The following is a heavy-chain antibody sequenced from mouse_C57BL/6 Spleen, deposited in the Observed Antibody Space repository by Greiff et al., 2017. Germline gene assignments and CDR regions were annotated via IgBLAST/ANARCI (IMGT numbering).Heavy chain of an antibody. CDR1: GFTFSNYW. D-gene: IGHD1-1*01. J-gene: IGHJ3*01. CDR2: IRLKSDNYAT. V-gene: IGHV6-3*01. CDR3: TDYGSSQQGFAY. Sequence: EVKLEESGGGLVQPGGSMKLSCVASGFTFSNYWMNWVRQSPEKGLEWVAQIRLKSDNYATHYAESVKGRFTISRDDSKISVYLQMNNVRAEDTGIYYCTDYGSSQQGFAYWGQGTLVTVSA.